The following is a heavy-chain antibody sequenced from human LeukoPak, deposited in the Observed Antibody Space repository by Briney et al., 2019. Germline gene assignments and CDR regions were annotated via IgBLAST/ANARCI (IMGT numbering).Heavy chain of an antibody. J-gene: IGHJ5*02. Sequence: GASVKGSCKASGYTFTSYDINWVRQATGQGIEWMGWMNPNSGNTGYAQKFQGRVTMTRNTSISTAYMELSSLRSEDTAVYYCARGWLGARRNWFDPWGQGTLVTVSS. D-gene: IGHD3-9*01. V-gene: IGHV1-8*01. CDR2: MNPNSGNT. CDR1: GYTFTSYD. CDR3: ARGWLGARRNWFDP.